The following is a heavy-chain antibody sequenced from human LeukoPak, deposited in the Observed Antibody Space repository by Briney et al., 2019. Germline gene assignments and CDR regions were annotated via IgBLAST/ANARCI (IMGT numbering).Heavy chain of an antibody. V-gene: IGHV3-30*18. CDR1: GFTFSSYG. CDR3: AKGFDYYYDSSQYYYGMDV. CDR2: ISYDGSNA. Sequence: GGSLRLSCAASGFTFSSYGMHWVRQAPGKGLEWVALISYDGSNAYYADSVKGRFTISRDNSKNTVFLQMISLRAEDTAVYCCAKGFDYYYDSSQYYYGMDVWGQGTTVTVS. D-gene: IGHD3-22*01. J-gene: IGHJ6*02.